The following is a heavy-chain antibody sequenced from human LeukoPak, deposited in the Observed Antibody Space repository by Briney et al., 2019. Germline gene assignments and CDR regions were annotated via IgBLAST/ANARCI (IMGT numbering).Heavy chain of an antibody. J-gene: IGHJ4*02. Sequence: GASVKVSCKASGYTFTGYYMHWVRQALRQGREWMGWINPNSGGTNYAQKFQGRVTMTRDTSISTAYMELSRLRCDDTAVYYCARDISYYYDYWGQGTLVTVSS. V-gene: IGHV1-2*02. CDR3: ARDISYYYDY. CDR1: GYTFTGYY. CDR2: INPNSGGT. D-gene: IGHD3-16*02.